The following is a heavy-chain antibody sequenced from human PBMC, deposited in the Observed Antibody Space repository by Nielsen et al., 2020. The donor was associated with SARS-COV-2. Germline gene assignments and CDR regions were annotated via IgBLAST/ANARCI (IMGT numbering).Heavy chain of an antibody. V-gene: IGHV1-3*04. D-gene: IGHD3/OR15-3a*01. CDR2: INTGNGNT. J-gene: IGHJ4*02. CDR3: ARTPVRNIWTDYLNY. CDR1: GYTFTEYS. Sequence: SVKVSCKAFGYTFTEYSIHWVRQAPGQSLEWVGWINTGNGNTKFSQQFQDRVTLTRDTSATTVYMELSSLRSEDTAIYFCARTPVRNIWTDYLNYWGQGTLVTVSS.